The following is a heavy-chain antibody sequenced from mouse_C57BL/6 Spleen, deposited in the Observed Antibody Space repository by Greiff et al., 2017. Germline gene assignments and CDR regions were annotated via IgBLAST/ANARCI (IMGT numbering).Heavy chain of an antibody. J-gene: IGHJ4*01. Sequence: VMLVESGPGLVQPSQSLSITCTVSGFSLTSYGVHWVRQSPGKGLEWLGVIWRGGSTDYNAAFMSRLSITKDNSKSQVFFKMNSLQADDTAIYYCAKGRGFITTVVDAMDYWGQGTSVTVSS. V-gene: IGHV2-5*01. CDR3: AKGRGFITTVVDAMDY. CDR1: GFSLTSYG. D-gene: IGHD1-1*01. CDR2: IWRGGST.